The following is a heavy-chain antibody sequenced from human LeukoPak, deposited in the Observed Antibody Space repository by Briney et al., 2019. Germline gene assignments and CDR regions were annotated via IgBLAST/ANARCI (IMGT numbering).Heavy chain of an antibody. D-gene: IGHD6-13*01. V-gene: IGHV3-30*18. Sequence: GRSLRLSCAASGFTFSSYGMHWVRQAPGKGLEWVAVISYDGSNKYYADSVKGRFTISRDNSKNTLYLQMNSLRAEDTAVYYCAKDQGSSWFNHYYYYGMDVWGQGTTVTVSS. CDR2: ISYDGSNK. CDR3: AKDQGSSWFNHYYYYGMDV. CDR1: GFTFSSYG. J-gene: IGHJ6*02.